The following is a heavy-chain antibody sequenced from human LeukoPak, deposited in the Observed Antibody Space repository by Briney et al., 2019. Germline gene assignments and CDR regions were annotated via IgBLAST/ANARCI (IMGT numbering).Heavy chain of an antibody. Sequence: ASVKVSCKASGGTFSNYAISWVRQAPGQGLEWMGGIIPIFGTANYAQKFQGRVTITADESTSTAYMELSSLRSEDTAVYYCARDEPAPNYDILTGYYRNYYYGMDVWGKGTTVTVSS. J-gene: IGHJ6*04. V-gene: IGHV1-69*13. CDR2: IIPIFGTA. CDR3: ARDEPAPNYDILTGYYRNYYYGMDV. CDR1: GGTFSNYA. D-gene: IGHD3-9*01.